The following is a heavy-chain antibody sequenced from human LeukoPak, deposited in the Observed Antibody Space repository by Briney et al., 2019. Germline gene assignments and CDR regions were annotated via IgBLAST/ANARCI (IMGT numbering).Heavy chain of an antibody. CDR3: ARGRVELDY. D-gene: IGHD1-26*01. Sequence: TSETLSLTCTVSGGSTSSYYWSWIRQPPGKGLEWIGYIYYSGSTNYNPSLKSRVTISVDTSKNQFSLKLSSVTAADTAVYYCARGRVELDYWGQGTLVTVSS. V-gene: IGHV4-59*01. J-gene: IGHJ4*02. CDR2: IYYSGST. CDR1: GGSTSSYY.